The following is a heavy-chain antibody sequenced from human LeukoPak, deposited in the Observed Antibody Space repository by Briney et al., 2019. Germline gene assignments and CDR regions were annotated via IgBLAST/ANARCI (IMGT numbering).Heavy chain of an antibody. Sequence: PGGSLRLSCAASGFTFSSYSMNWVRQAPGKGLEWVSSISSSSSYIYYADSVKGRFTISRDNAKNSLYLQMNSLRAEDTAVYYCATGYSGYETYYYYYYYMDVWGKGTTVTVSS. J-gene: IGHJ6*03. CDR1: GFTFSSYS. CDR2: ISSSSSYI. V-gene: IGHV3-21*01. CDR3: ATGYSGYETYYYYYYYMDV. D-gene: IGHD5-12*01.